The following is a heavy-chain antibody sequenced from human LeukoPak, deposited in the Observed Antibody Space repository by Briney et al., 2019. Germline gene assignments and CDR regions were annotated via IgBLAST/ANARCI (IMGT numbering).Heavy chain of an antibody. V-gene: IGHV1-2*02. D-gene: IGHD3-3*02. J-gene: IGHJ4*02. CDR1: GYTFTSYD. Sequence: ASVKVSCKASGYTFTSYDINWVRQATGQGLEWMGWMNPNSGGTNYAQKFQGRVTMTRDTSISTAYMELSSLRSEDTAVYYCARVTLADSIDYWGQGTLVTVSS. CDR2: MNPNSGGT. CDR3: ARVTLADSIDY.